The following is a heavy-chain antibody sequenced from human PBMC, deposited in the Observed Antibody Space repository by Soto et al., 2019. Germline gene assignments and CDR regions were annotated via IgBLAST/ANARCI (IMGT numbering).Heavy chain of an antibody. CDR1: GFTFSSSA. CDR2: ISGSGVAK. J-gene: IGHJ1*01. CDR3: AKDRSPGATTWNVY. Sequence: SLRRSCVVSGFTFSSSAINWVRQAPGKGLEWVSTISGSGVAKFYADSVKGRFTISRDNSNNTVSLQMSSLRAEDAAVYYCAKDRSPGATTWNVYWGQGTLVTVSS. V-gene: IGHV3-23*01. D-gene: IGHD1-1*01.